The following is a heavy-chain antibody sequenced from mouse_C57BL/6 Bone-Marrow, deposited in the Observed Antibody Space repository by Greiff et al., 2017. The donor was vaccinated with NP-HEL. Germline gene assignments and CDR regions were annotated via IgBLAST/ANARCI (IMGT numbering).Heavy chain of an antibody. D-gene: IGHD2-2*01. CDR3: SRIRLRWTLYYAMDY. CDR1: GYTFTSYG. J-gene: IGHJ4*01. Sequence: QVQLQQSGAELARPGASVKLSCKASGYTFTSYGISWVKQRTGQGLEWIGEIYPRSGNTYYNEKFKGKATLTADKSSSTAYMELRRLTSEDSAVYFCSRIRLRWTLYYAMDYWGQGTSVTVSS. V-gene: IGHV1-81*01. CDR2: IYPRSGNT.